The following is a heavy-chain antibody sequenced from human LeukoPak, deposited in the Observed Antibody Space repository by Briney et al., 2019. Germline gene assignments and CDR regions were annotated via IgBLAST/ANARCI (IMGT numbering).Heavy chain of an antibody. Sequence: GGSLRLSCAASGFTFSSYSMNWVRQAPGKGLEWVSSISSSSSYIYYADSVKGRFTISRDNAKKSLYLQMNSLRAEDTAVYYCARDSYYDSSGYYYRSWIDPWGQGTLVTVSS. CDR1: GFTFSSYS. D-gene: IGHD3-22*01. J-gene: IGHJ5*02. CDR3: ARDSYYDSSGYYYRSWIDP. V-gene: IGHV3-21*01. CDR2: ISSSSSYI.